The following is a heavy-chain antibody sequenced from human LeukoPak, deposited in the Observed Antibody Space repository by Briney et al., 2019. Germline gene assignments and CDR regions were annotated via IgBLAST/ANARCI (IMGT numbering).Heavy chain of an antibody. J-gene: IGHJ6*03. D-gene: IGHD3-22*01. CDR2: IYYSGST. Sequence: SETLSLTCNVSGGSVSSSGYYWGWIRQPPGKGLEWIGSIYYSGSTYYNPSLKSRVTISVDTSKNQFSLKLSSVTAADTAVYYCARRAYYYDSSGYSPYYYYYMDVWGKGTTVTVSS. V-gene: IGHV4-39*01. CDR1: GGSVSSSGYY. CDR3: ARRAYYYDSSGYSPYYYYYMDV.